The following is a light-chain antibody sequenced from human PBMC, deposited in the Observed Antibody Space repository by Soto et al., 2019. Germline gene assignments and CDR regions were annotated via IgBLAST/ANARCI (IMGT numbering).Light chain of an antibody. V-gene: IGLV1-40*01. J-gene: IGLJ1*01. Sequence: QSVLTQPPSVSGAPGQRVTISCTGSGPNIGAGFDVHWYQQLPGAAPKLLIYGDSNRPSGVPDRFSGSRSGTSASLAITGLQAEDEADYYCQSFDRSLSGYVFGTGTKVTVL. CDR2: GDS. CDR1: GPNIGAGFD. CDR3: QSFDRSLSGYV.